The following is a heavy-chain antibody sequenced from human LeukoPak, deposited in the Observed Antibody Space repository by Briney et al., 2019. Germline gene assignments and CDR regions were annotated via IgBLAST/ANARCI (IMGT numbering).Heavy chain of an antibody. V-gene: IGHV3-21*01. Sequence: PGGSLRLSCAASGFTFSSYSMNWVRQAPGKGLEWVSSISSSGSYIYYADSVKGRFTISRDNAKNSLYLQMNSLRAEDTAVYYCASTDYYGSGSSAFDIWGQGIMVTVSS. CDR1: GFTFSSYS. CDR2: ISSSGSYI. CDR3: ASTDYYGSGSSAFDI. J-gene: IGHJ3*02. D-gene: IGHD3-10*01.